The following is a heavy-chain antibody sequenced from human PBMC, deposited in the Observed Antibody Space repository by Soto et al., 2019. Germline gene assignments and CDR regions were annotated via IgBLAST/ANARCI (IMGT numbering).Heavy chain of an antibody. CDR2: IYWDDDK. Sequence: QVTLEESGPTRVKPTQTLTLTCTSSGFSLATSGVGVGWVRQPPGKALERLALIYWDDDKRYSPSLRSRLTVTKATSRNQVVLTMTNMEPVDTATYYCAHRVGLQGNWNGGYFDFWGQGALVTVSS. CDR3: AHRVGLQGNWNGGYFDF. J-gene: IGHJ4*02. CDR1: GFSLATSGVG. V-gene: IGHV2-5*02. D-gene: IGHD1-1*01.